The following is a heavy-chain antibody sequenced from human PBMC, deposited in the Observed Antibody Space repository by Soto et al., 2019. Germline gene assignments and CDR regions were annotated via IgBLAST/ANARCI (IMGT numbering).Heavy chain of an antibody. CDR2: ISWNSGSI. Sequence: EVQLVESGGGLVQPGRSLRLSCAASGFTFDDYAMHWVRQAPGKGLEWVSGISWNSGSIGYADSVKGRFTISRDNAKNSLYPQMNSLRAEDTALYYCAKWDDYGDRKEAFDIWGQGTMVTVSS. V-gene: IGHV3-9*01. CDR1: GFTFDDYA. CDR3: AKWDDYGDRKEAFDI. D-gene: IGHD4-17*01. J-gene: IGHJ3*02.